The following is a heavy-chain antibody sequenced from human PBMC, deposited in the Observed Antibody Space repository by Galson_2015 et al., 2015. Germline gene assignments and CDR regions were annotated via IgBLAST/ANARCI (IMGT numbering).Heavy chain of an antibody. J-gene: IGHJ6*02. CDR3: ARDCILGYCSSTSGIYYYGMDV. D-gene: IGHD2-2*01. Sequence: SLRLSCAASGFTFSDYYMSWIRQAPGKGLEWVSYISSSGSTIYYADSVKGRFTISRDNAKNSLYLQMNSLRAEDTAVYYCARDCILGYCSSTSGIYYYGMDVWGQGTTVTVSS. CDR2: ISSSGSTI. CDR1: GFTFSDYY. V-gene: IGHV3-11*01.